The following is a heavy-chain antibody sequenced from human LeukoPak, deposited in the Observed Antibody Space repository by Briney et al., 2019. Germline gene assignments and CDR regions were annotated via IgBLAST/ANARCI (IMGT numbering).Heavy chain of an antibody. CDR2: ISSSGSTI. CDR3: ARGWYGDYVSLFDY. D-gene: IGHD4-17*01. CDR1: GFTFSSYE. V-gene: IGHV3-48*03. Sequence: GGSLRLSCAASGFTFSSYEMNWVRQAPGKGLEWVSYISSSGSTIYYADSVKGRFTISRDNAKNSLYLQMNSLRAEDTAVYYCARGWYGDYVSLFDYWGQGTLVSVSS. J-gene: IGHJ4*02.